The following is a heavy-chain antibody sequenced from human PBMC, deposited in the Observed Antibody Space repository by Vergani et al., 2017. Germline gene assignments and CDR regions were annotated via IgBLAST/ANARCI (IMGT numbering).Heavy chain of an antibody. CDR2: ISSSSSYI. CDR3: AGLAGYSSGWSDY. Sequence: EVQLVESGGGLVKPGGSLRLSCAASGFTFSSYSMNWVRQAPGKGLEWVSSISSSSSYIYYADSVKGRFTISRDNAKNSLYLQMNSLRAEDTAVYYCAGLAGYSSGWSDYWGQGCLVTVSS. J-gene: IGHJ4*02. D-gene: IGHD6-19*01. CDR1: GFTFSSYS. V-gene: IGHV3-21*01.